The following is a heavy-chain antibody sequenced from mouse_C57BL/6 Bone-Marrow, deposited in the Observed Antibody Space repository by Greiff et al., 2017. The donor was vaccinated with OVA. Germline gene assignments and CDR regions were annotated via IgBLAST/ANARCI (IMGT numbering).Heavy chain of an antibody. CDR3: ASPGRGFAY. J-gene: IGHJ3*01. CDR1: GYTFTSYW. Sequence: QVHVKQPGAELVRPGTSVKLSCKASGYTFTSYWMHWVKQRPGQGLEWIGVIDPSDSYTNYNQKFKGKATLTVDTSSSTAYMQLSSLTSEDSAVYYCASPGRGFAYWGQGTLATVSA. V-gene: IGHV1-59*01. CDR2: IDPSDSYT.